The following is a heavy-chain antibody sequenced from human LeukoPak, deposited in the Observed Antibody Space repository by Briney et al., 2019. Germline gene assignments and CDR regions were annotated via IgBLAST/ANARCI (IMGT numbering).Heavy chain of an antibody. CDR1: GYTVTGYY. J-gene: IGHJ2*01. CDR2: MNPYSGGT. V-gene: IGHV1-2*02. CDR3: ARGTRIAVAGTPHYYDSSGYYRRYFDL. Sequence: GASVKVSCKASGYTVTGYYMHWVRQAPGQGLEWMGWMNPYSGGTNYAQKLQGRVTMTTDTSTSTAYMELRSLRSDDTAVYYCARGTRIAVAGTPHYYDSSGYYRRYFDLWGRGTLVTVSS. D-gene: IGHD3-22*01.